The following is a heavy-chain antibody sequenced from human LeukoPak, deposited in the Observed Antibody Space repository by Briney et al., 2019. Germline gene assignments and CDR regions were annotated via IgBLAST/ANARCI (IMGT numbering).Heavy chain of an antibody. Sequence: GGSLRLSCAASGFTFSSYGMHWVRQAPGKGLKWVAFIRYDANNKYYADSVKGRFTISRDNSKNTLYLQMNSLRAEDRAVYYYAKALLPMTTLTLFDYWGQGTLVTVSS. CDR1: GFTFSSYG. J-gene: IGHJ4*02. V-gene: IGHV3-30*02. D-gene: IGHD4-11*01. CDR3: AKALLPMTTLTLFDY. CDR2: IRYDANNK.